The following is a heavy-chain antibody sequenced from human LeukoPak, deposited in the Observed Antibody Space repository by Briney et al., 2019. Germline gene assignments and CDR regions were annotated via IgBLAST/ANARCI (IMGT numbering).Heavy chain of an antibody. D-gene: IGHD3-9*01. CDR2: IYSGGST. V-gene: IGHV3-53*01. Sequence: GGSLRLSCAASGFTVSSNHMNWVRQAPGKGLEWVSVIYSGGSTSYVDSVKGRFTISRDNSKNTLYLQMNSLRAEDTAVYYCANRFDILTGCWGQGTLVTVSS. J-gene: IGHJ4*02. CDR3: ANRFDILTGC. CDR1: GFTVSSNH.